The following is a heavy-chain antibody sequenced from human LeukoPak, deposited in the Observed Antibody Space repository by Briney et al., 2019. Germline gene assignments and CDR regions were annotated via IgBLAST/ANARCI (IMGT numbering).Heavy chain of an antibody. CDR3: AKGYVPRITMVRGDYNWFDP. D-gene: IGHD3-10*01. Sequence: PGGSLRLSCAASGFTFSDYYMSWIRQAPGKGLEWVSAISGSGGSTYYADSVKGRFTISRDNSKNTLYLQMNSLRAEDTAVYYCAKGYVPRITMVRGDYNWFDPWGQGTLVTVSS. CDR2: ISGSGGST. CDR1: GFTFSDYY. J-gene: IGHJ5*02. V-gene: IGHV3-23*01.